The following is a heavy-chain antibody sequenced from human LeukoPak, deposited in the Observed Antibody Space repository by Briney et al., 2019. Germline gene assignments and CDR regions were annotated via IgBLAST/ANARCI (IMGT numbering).Heavy chain of an antibody. CDR2: IYYTGST. Sequence: SETLSLTCTVSGGSISTYYWSWIRQPPGKGMEWIGFIYYTGSTNYNPSLKSRVTISLDTSKNQFSLRLTSVTAADTAVHYCARGADGRRYFDLWGRGTLLTVSS. J-gene: IGHJ2*01. V-gene: IGHV4-59*01. CDR1: GGSISTYY. CDR3: ARGADGRRYFDL. D-gene: IGHD5-24*01.